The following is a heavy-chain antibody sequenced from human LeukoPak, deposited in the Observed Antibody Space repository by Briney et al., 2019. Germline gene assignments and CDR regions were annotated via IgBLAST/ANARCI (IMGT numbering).Heavy chain of an antibody. Sequence: SETLSLTCTVSGGSISSGDYYWSWIRQPPGKGLEWIGYIYYSGSTYYNPPLKSRFTISVDTSKDQFSLELSSVTAADTAVYYCARTDYYNVFFDYWGQGTLVTVSS. CDR2: IYYSGST. CDR1: GGSISSGDYY. V-gene: IGHV4-30-4*01. CDR3: ARTDYYNVFFDY. D-gene: IGHD3-10*02. J-gene: IGHJ4*02.